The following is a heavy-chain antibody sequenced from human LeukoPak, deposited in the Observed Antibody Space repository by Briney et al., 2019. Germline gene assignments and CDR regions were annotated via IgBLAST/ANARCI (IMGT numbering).Heavy chain of an antibody. D-gene: IGHD1-26*01. J-gene: IGHJ4*02. Sequence: ASVKVSCKATGFTFTNYDINWVRQATGQGLEWMGWMNPINGNTGYAQKFQGRVTMTRDTSISTAYMELRSLTSEDTAVYYCARDFGVVGATLGDYWGQGTLVTVSS. CDR2: MNPINGNT. CDR1: GFTFTNYD. CDR3: ARDFGVVGATLGDY. V-gene: IGHV1-8*01.